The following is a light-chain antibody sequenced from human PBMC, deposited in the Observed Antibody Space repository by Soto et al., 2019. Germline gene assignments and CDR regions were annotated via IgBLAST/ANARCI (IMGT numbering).Light chain of an antibody. J-gene: IGKJ1*01. CDR1: QSIDRW. Sequence: IRRTQSPSTLSAAGWYRFSVSCGSSQSIDRWLAWYQQKPGKAPKVLIWDATTLHRGVPSRFSGSRSGTEFTLTISSLQPDDFATYYCQQYNGYWTWTFGQGTKV. CDR2: DAT. CDR3: QQYNGYWTWT. V-gene: IGKV1-5*01.